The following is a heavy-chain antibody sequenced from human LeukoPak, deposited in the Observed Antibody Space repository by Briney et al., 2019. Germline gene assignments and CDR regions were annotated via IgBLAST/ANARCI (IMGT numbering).Heavy chain of an antibody. V-gene: IGHV1-69*04. Sequence: SVKVSCKASGGTFSSYAISWVRQAPGQGLEWMGRIIPIFGLANYAQKFQGRVTITADKSTSTAYMELSSLRSEDTAVYYCARAVYDSSGYYLWGWGQGTLVTVSS. CDR3: ARAVYDSSGYYLWG. CDR2: IIPIFGLA. J-gene: IGHJ4*02. CDR1: GGTFSSYA. D-gene: IGHD3-22*01.